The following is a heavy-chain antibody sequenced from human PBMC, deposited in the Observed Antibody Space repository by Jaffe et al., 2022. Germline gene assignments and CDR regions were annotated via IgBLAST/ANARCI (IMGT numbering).Heavy chain of an antibody. CDR3: ASRDGHVAVAGTNRISDY. CDR2: IYHSGST. V-gene: IGHV4-38-2*01. CDR1: GYSISSGYY. Sequence: QVQLQESGPGLVKPSETLSLTCAVSGYSISSGYYWGWIRQPPGKGLEWIGSIYHSGSTYYNPSLKSRVTISVDTSKNQFSLKLSSVTAADTAVYYCASRDGHVAVAGTNRISDYWGQGTLVTVSS. D-gene: IGHD6-19*01. J-gene: IGHJ4*02.